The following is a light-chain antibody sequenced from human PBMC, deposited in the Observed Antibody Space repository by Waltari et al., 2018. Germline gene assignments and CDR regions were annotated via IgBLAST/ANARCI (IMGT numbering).Light chain of an antibody. V-gene: IGKV1-5*03. Sequence: DIQMTQSPSTLSASVGDRVPITCRASQSISSWLAWYQQKPGKAPTLLIYKASSLESGVPSRFSGSGSGTEFTLTISSLQPDDFATYYCQQYNSYSTFGQGTKVEIK. CDR3: QQYNSYST. CDR2: KAS. CDR1: QSISSW. J-gene: IGKJ1*01.